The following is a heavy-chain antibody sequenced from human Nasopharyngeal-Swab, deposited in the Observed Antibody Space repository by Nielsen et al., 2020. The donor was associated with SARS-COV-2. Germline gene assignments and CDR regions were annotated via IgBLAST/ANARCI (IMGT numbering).Heavy chain of an antibody. D-gene: IGHD6-13*01. J-gene: IGHJ5*02. CDR2: IYYSGST. V-gene: IGHV4-59*01. CDR3: ARDHQYSSSWFGRGYNWFDP. CDR1: GGSISSYY. Sequence: SSALSLTSAVSGGSISSYYWSWIRQPPGKVLEWFGYIYYSGSTNYNPSLKSRVTISVDTSKNQFSLKLSSVTAADTAVYYCARDHQYSSSWFGRGYNWFDPWGQGTLVTVSS.